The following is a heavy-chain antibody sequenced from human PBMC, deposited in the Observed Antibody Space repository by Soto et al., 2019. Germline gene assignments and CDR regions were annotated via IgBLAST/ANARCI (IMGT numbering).Heavy chain of an antibody. Sequence: QVQLQESGPGLVKPSGTLSLTCAVSGDSVSSPYYWCWVRQPPGKGLEWIGEVFHTGTTSYNPSLRSRVPISMDKSNNQFSLDLSYVTAADTAVYYCARSAGWYAVHSWGPGTLVIV. V-gene: IGHV4-4*02. CDR3: ARSAGWYAVHS. J-gene: IGHJ4*02. D-gene: IGHD6-19*01. CDR2: VFHTGTT. CDR1: GDSVSSPYY.